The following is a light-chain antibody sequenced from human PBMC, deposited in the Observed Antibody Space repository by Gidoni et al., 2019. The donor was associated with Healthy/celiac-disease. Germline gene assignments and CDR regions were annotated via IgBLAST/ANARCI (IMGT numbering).Light chain of an antibody. CDR3: QSYDSSLSGFGV. V-gene: IGLV1-40*01. J-gene: IGLJ3*02. CDR1: SSNIGAGYD. CDR2: GNS. Sequence: QSVLTQPPSVSGAPGQRLTISCTGSSSNIGAGYDVHWYQQLPGTAPKLLIYGNSNRPSGVPDRFSGSKSGTSASLAITGLQAEDEADYYCQSYDSSLSGFGVFGGGTKLTVL.